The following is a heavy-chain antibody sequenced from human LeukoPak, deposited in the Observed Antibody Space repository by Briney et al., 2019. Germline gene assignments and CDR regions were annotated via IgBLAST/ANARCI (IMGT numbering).Heavy chain of an antibody. CDR1: GFTFNTYE. D-gene: IGHD1-7*01. Sequence: GGSLRLSCAASGFTFNTYEINWVRQAPGKGLEWVSYISSSGSTIYYADSVKGRFTISRDNAKNSLYLQMNSLGAEDTAVYYCAREAVELGDAFDIWGQGTMVTVSS. CDR2: ISSSGSTI. J-gene: IGHJ3*02. V-gene: IGHV3-48*03. CDR3: AREAVELGDAFDI.